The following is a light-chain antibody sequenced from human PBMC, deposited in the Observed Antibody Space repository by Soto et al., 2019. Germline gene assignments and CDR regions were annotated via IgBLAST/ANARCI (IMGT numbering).Light chain of an antibody. CDR3: QQRYRSGT. CDR1: QSISSY. J-gene: IGKJ1*01. V-gene: IGKV1-39*01. Sequence: DIQMTQSPSSLSASVGDRVTITCRASQSISSYLNWYQQKPGKAPKLLIYAASSLQSGVPSRFSGSRSGTDVTLTISSLQTDDLSTYYCQQRYRSGTFGQGTNVEL. CDR2: AAS.